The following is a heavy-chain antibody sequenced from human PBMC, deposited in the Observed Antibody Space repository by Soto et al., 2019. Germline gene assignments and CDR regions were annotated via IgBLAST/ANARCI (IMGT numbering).Heavy chain of an antibody. D-gene: IGHD5-12*01. CDR1: GFSFTSYG. V-gene: IGHV3-30*18. Sequence: QVQLVQSGGGVVQPGRSLRLSCAASGFSFTSYGMHWIRQAPGKGLEWVALISSDGTDTYYADSVKGRFTISRDNSKNTLYLQMSSPRAEDTAVYYCAKDRRDGYNWSDYWGQGTLVAVSS. CDR3: AKDRRDGYNWSDY. J-gene: IGHJ4*02. CDR2: ISSDGTDT.